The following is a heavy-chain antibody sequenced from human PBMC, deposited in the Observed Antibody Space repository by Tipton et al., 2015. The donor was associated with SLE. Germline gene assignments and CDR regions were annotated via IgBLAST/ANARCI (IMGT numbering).Heavy chain of an antibody. J-gene: IGHJ3*02. CDR1: GFTFSSYS. V-gene: IGHV3-21*01. D-gene: IGHD5-12*01. CDR2: ISSSSSYI. Sequence: GPLRLSCAASGFTFSSYSMNWVRQAPGRGLEWVSSISSSSSYIYYADSVKGRFTISRDNAKNSLYLQMNSLRAEDTAVYYCARARSGYDEDAAFDIWGQGTMVTVSS. CDR3: ARARSGYDEDAAFDI.